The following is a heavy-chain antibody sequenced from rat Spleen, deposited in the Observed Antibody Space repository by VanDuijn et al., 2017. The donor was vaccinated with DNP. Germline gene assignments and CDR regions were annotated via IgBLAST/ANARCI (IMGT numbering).Heavy chain of an antibody. D-gene: IGHD4-3*01. CDR2: IGSAAYAP. V-gene: IGHV5-22*01. CDR3: VRWNSGHFDY. J-gene: IGHJ2*01. Sequence: EVQLVESGGGLVQPGRSLKLSCAASGFTFSAYYMAWVRQAPAKGLEWVAYIGSAAYAPYYRDSVKGRFTISRDNAENTLYLQMNSLRSEDMATYYCVRWNSGHFDYWGQGVMVTVSS. CDR1: GFTFSAYY.